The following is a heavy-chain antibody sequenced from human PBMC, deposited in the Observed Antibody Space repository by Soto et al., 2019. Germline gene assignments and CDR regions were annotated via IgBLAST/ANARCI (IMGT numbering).Heavy chain of an antibody. V-gene: IGHV4-30-2*01. Sequence: ILSLTCPVSGDSVSNGANYWSWVRTPPGKGLEWICYIYRSVSSFFNPSLRPRLTMSVDTSKTQFSLRLSSVTAADTALYYCVRGLGYCSTTTCSGDWFDPWGPGILVTVSS. D-gene: IGHD2-2*01. CDR2: IYRSVSS. CDR1: GDSVSNGANY. CDR3: VRGLGYCSTTTCSGDWFDP. J-gene: IGHJ5*02.